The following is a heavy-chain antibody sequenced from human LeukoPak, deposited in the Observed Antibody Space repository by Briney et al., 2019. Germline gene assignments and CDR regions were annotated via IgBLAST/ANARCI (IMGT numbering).Heavy chain of an antibody. V-gene: IGHV3-43*02. J-gene: IGHJ4*02. CDR3: AKDMISAAGSLDY. CDR1: GFTFDDYA. CDR2: IAADASYT. Sequence: PWGSLSLSCAASGFTFDDYAMHWVRQAPGKGLEWVSLIAADASYTYYADSVKGRFTISRDNNKNSLFLQMNSLKTEDTALYYCAKDMISAAGSLDYWGQGTLVAVSS. D-gene: IGHD6-13*01.